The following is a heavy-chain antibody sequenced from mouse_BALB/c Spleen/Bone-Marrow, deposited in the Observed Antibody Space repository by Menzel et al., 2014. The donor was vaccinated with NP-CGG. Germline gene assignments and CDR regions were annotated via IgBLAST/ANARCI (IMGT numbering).Heavy chain of an antibody. V-gene: IGHV1-4*01. CDR3: ARRALDAMDY. Sequence: VQLQESGAELARPGASVKMSCKASGYTFTTYTMHWVQQRPGQGLEWVGYINPSTGFTNYNQIFKDKATLAADKSSSTAYMQLSSLTSEDSAVYYCARRALDAMDYWGQRTSVTVSS. D-gene: IGHD2-10*02. J-gene: IGHJ4*01. CDR1: GYTFTTYT. CDR2: INPSTGFT.